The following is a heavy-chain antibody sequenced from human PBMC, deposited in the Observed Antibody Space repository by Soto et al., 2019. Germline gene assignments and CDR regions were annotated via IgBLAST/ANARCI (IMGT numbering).Heavy chain of an antibody. CDR2: ISGTGDTT. Sequence: ASLRLSCAASGFTFTNFAMNWVCQAPGKGLEWVSVISGTGDTTYNADSVKGRFTISRDNSMNTAFLQMNSLRAEDTALYYCAKGYCSSTSCSFDYWCQGTLVTVSS. V-gene: IGHV3-23*01. CDR3: AKGYCSSTSCSFDY. J-gene: IGHJ4*02. D-gene: IGHD2-2*01. CDR1: GFTFTNFA.